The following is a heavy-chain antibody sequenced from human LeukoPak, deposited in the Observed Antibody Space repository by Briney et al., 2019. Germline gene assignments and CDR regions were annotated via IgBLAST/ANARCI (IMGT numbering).Heavy chain of an antibody. J-gene: IGHJ4*02. CDR3: TTKVIRGNSGDDYDD. CDR1: GVTFSSYG. V-gene: IGHV3-30*03. Sequence: GGSPRLSCAASGVTFSSYGMHWVRQAPGKGLEWVALISSDGNDKLYGDSVKGRFTISGDDSKGTLYLQMNSLRAEDTAVYYCTTKVIRGNSGDDYDDWGQGTLVTVSS. CDR2: ISSDGNDK. D-gene: IGHD5-12*01.